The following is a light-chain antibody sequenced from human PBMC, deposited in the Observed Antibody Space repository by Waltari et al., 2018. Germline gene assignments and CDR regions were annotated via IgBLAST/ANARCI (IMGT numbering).Light chain of an antibody. CDR3: SSYTGSSTLWV. Sequence: QSALTQPASVSGSPGQSITISCTGTSSDIGTYNFVSWYQQHPGKAPKLMIYGVSYRPSGVSNRFSGSKSGNTASLTISGLQAEDEADYYCSSYTGSSTLWVFGGGTKLSVL. J-gene: IGLJ3*02. V-gene: IGLV2-14*03. CDR2: GVS. CDR1: SSDIGTYNF.